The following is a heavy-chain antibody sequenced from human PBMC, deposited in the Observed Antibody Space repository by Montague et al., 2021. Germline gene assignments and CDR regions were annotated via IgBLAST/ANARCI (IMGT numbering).Heavy chain of an antibody. D-gene: IGHD3-10*01. CDR3: TFYKFGETPMGFDD. CDR1: GFTFSSHW. Sequence: SLRLSCAASGFTFSSHWMHWVRQAPGRGPVWVSRISTDASSTTYADSVKGRFTTSRDNAKNMLYLQMNSLRAEDTAVYYCTFYKFGETPMGFDDWGQGTLVTVAS. V-gene: IGHV3-74*01. CDR2: ISTDASST. J-gene: IGHJ4*02.